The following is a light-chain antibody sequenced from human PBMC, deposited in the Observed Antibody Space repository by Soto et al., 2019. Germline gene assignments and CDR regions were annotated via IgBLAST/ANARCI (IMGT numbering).Light chain of an antibody. V-gene: IGKV1-39*01. J-gene: IGKJ1*01. CDR3: QRAYSIPRS. CDR2: AAS. Sequence: IQMTQSPPSLSASQGDRITINCRASQSINNFLHWYQKKPGKAPELLIFAASTLQTGVPSRFRGSGSGTDFTLTISSLQPEGFATYYCQRAYSIPRSFGQGTKV. CDR1: QSINNF.